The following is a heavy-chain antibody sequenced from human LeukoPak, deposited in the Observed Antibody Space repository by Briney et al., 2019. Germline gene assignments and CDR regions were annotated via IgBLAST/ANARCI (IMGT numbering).Heavy chain of an antibody. Sequence: PSETLSLTCTVSSDSISSYYWSWIRQPPGKGLEWIGYIYYSGTTKYNPSLKSRVTISIDTSKNQFSLKLSSVTAADTAVYYCARFNGGKDYWGQGTLVTVSS. CDR2: IYYSGTT. V-gene: IGHV4-59*01. D-gene: IGHD4-23*01. CDR3: ARFNGGKDY. CDR1: SDSISSYY. J-gene: IGHJ4*02.